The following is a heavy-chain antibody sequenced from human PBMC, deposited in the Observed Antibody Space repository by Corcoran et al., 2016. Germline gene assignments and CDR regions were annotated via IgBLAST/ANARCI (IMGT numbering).Heavy chain of an antibody. Sequence: QVQLVQSGAEVKKPGSSVKVSCKASGGTFSSYAISWVRPAPGQGLEWMGGIITIFGTANDAQKCQGRVTITADESTSTAYMKLSSLRSEDTAVDYCARLTLNYYESRVDTGNFDYWGQGTLVAVYS. V-gene: IGHV1-69*01. J-gene: IGHJ4*02. D-gene: IGHD3-22*01. CDR1: GGTFSSYA. CDR3: ARLTLNYYESRVDTGNFDY. CDR2: IITIFGTA.